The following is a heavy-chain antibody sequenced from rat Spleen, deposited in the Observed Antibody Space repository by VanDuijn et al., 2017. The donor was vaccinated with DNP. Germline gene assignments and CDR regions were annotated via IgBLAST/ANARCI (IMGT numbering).Heavy chain of an antibody. Sequence: EVQLVESGGGLVQPGGSLKLSCAASGFTFSDYNMAWVRQAPTRGLEWVASISPSGANIYYRDSVKGRFTISRDNAKSTLYLQMDSLRSEDTATFYCTTDFERGYWGQGVMVTVSS. D-gene: IGHD1-11*01. CDR1: GFTFSDYN. CDR2: ISPSGANI. V-gene: IGHV5-27*01. J-gene: IGHJ2*01. CDR3: TTDFERGY.